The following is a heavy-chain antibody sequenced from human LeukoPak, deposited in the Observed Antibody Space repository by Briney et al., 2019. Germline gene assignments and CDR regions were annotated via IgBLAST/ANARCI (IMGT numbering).Heavy chain of an antibody. CDR2: IGYSGTNT. CDR3: ARDLTGKYYIAY. CDR1: GFSFSSFG. J-gene: IGHJ4*02. V-gene: IGHV3-30*02. Sequence: GGSLRLSCAASGFSFSSFGMHWVRQAPGEGLEWVAYIGYSGTNTHYADSVKGRFTISRDNSKNTVHLQMNSLRAADTALYSCARDLTGKYYIAYWGQGTLVTASS. D-gene: IGHD2-8*02.